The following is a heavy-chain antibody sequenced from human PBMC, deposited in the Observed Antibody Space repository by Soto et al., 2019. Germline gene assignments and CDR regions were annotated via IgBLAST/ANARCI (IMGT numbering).Heavy chain of an antibody. Sequence: QVQLVQSGAEVKEPGASVKVSCKASGYTFTNYYIHWVRQAPGQGLQWVGIINPRGGSTIYAQQFQGRVTLTMDTSTNTVYMELNSLTSEDTAVYYCARAIIRPYYFDYWGQGALVTVSS. CDR3: ARAIIRPYYFDY. J-gene: IGHJ4*02. CDR1: GYTFTNYY. CDR2: INPRGGST. V-gene: IGHV1-46*03. D-gene: IGHD3-10*01.